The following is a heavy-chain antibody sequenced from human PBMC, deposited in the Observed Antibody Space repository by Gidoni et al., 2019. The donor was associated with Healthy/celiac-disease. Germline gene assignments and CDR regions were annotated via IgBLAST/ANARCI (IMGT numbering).Heavy chain of an antibody. CDR3: ARRSGITGTKQPIYYYDYYMDV. J-gene: IGHJ6*03. V-gene: IGHV4-39*01. Sequence: QLQLQASGPGLVKPSETLSLTCTFPGGSISSSSSYWGWIRQPPGKGLEWIGSIYYSGSTYYNPSLKSRVTITVDTSKNQFSLKLSSGTAADTAVYYCARRSGITGTKQPIYYYDYYMDVWGKGTTVTVSS. CDR1: GGSISSSSSY. D-gene: IGHD1-7*01. CDR2: IYYSGST.